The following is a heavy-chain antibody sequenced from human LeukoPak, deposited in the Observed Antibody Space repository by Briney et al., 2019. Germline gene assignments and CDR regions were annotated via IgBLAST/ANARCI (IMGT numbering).Heavy chain of an antibody. Sequence: SETLSLTCTVSNSSISSDYYWGWIRQPPGKGLEWIGFIYHSGSTYYNPSLKSRVTISVDTSKNQFSLKLSSVTAADTAVYYCVRYDVWGSYGAFDCWGQGTLVTASS. J-gene: IGHJ4*02. D-gene: IGHD3-16*01. CDR3: VRYDVWGSYGAFDC. V-gene: IGHV4-38-2*02. CDR2: IYHSGST. CDR1: NSSISSDYY.